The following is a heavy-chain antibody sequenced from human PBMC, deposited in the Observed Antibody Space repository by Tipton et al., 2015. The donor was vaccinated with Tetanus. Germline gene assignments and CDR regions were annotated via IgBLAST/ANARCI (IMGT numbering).Heavy chain of an antibody. CDR1: GGTFSSYA. D-gene: IGHD3-10*01. J-gene: IGHJ4*02. CDR2: IIPIFGTA. Sequence: QLVQSGAEVKKPGSSVKVSCKASGGTFSSYAISWVRQAPGQGLEWMGGIIPIFGTANYAQKFQGRVTITADESTSTAYMELSSRGSEDTAVYYGARDRGGGVVRYYFDYWGQGTLVTVSS. CDR3: ARDRGGGVVRYYFDY. V-gene: IGHV1-69*01.